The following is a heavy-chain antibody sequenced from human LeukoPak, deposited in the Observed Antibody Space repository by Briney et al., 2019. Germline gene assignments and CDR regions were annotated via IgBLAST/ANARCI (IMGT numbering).Heavy chain of an antibody. CDR3: AKVYNDYSFDY. CDR1: GYSFTSNW. J-gene: IGHJ4*02. Sequence: GESLKISCKGSGYSFTSNWIGWVRQMPGKGLEWMGIIYPGDSDTRYSPSFQGQVTISVDKSITTAYLQWTSLKASDTVMYYCAKVYNDYSFDYWGQGTLVTVSS. D-gene: IGHD4-11*01. V-gene: IGHV5-51*01. CDR2: IYPGDSDT.